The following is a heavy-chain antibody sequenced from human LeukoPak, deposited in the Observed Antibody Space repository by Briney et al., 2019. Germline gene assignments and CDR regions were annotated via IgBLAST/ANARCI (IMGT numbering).Heavy chain of an antibody. CDR1: GFTFDDYA. CDR3: ATVATPGI. J-gene: IGHJ3*02. Sequence: GGSLRLSCAASGFTFDDYAMHWVRQAPGKGLEWVSGISWNSGSIGYADSVKGRFTISRDNAKNSLYLQMNSLRAEDTALYYCATVATPGIWGQGTVVTVSS. D-gene: IGHD2-15*01. V-gene: IGHV3-9*01. CDR2: ISWNSGSI.